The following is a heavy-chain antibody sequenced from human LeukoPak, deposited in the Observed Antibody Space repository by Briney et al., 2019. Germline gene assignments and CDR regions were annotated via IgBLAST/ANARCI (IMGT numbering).Heavy chain of an antibody. D-gene: IGHD1-1*01. V-gene: IGHV1-2*02. CDR2: INPNSGGT. CDR3: ARFNWNDPTDAFDI. J-gene: IGHJ3*02. CDR1: GYTFTTYY. Sequence: ASVKVSCKTSGYTFTTYYMHWVRQAPGQGLEWMGWINPNSGGTNYAQKFQGRVTMTRDTSISTAYMELSRLRSDDTAVYYCARFNWNDPTDAFDIWGQGTMVTVSS.